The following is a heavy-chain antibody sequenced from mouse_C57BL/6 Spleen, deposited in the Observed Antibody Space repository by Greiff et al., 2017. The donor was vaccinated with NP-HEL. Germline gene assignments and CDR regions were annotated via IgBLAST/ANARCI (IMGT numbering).Heavy chain of an antibody. D-gene: IGHD4-1*01. Sequence: QVQLQQSGAELARPGASVKLSCKASGYTFTSYGISWVKQRTGQGLEWIGEIYPRSGNPYYHEKFKGKATLTADKSSSTAYMELRSLTSEDAAVYFCARRLGLYWYFEVWGTGTTVTVSS. CDR2: IYPRSGNP. CDR1: GYTFTSYG. V-gene: IGHV1-81*01. J-gene: IGHJ1*03. CDR3: ARRLGLYWYFEV.